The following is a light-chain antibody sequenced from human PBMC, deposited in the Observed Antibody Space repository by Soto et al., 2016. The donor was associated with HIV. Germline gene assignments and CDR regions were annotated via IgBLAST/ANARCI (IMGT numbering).Light chain of an antibody. V-gene: IGKV1-5*03. Sequence: DIQMTQSPSTLSASVGDRVTITCRASQSINSWLAWYQQKAGKAPKLLIYKASSLESGVPSRFSGSGSGTEFTLTISSLQPDDFATYYCQQYYSYPITFGQGTRLEI. CDR2: KAS. J-gene: IGKJ5*01. CDR1: QSINSW. CDR3: QQYYSYPIT.